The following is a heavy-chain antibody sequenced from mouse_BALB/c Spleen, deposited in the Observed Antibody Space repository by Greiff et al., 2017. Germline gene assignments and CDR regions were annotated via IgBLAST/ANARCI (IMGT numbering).Heavy chain of an antibody. J-gene: IGHJ4*01. CDR1: GFDFSRYW. CDR3: ARLRTDAMDY. V-gene: IGHV4-1*02. Sequence: EVKLQESGGGLVQPGGSLKLSCAASGFDFSRYWMSWVRQAPGKGLEWIGEINPDSSTINYTPSLKDKFIISRDNAKNTLYLQMSKVRSEDTALYYCARLRTDAMDYWGQGTSVTVSS. CDR2: INPDSSTI.